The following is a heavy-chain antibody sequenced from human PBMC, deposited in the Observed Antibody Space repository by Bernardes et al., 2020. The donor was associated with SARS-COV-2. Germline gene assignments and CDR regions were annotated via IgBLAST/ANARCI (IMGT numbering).Heavy chain of an antibody. CDR3: AGSSCGIDCYIGGLRSWDYGMDG. Sequence: SETLSLTCTVSGGSISSSNYYWGWLRQAPGKGLEWIGSIYSRGNSYYSPSLQSRFTESVATSENQFSLSLSFVTAADTAVYYCAGSSCGIDCYIGGLRSWDYGMDGWGQGSTVTVSS. D-gene: IGHD2-21*02. CDR2: IYSRGNS. V-gene: IGHV4-39*01. CDR1: GGSISSSNYY. J-gene: IGHJ6*02.